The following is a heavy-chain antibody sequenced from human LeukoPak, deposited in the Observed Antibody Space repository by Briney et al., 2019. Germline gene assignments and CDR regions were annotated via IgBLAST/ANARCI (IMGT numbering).Heavy chain of an antibody. Sequence: PGGSLRLSCAASGFTFSSYAMHWVRQAPGKGLEWVAVISYDGSNKYYADSVKGRFTISRDISKNTLYLQMNSLRAEDTAVYYCARVVDTAMVIYYYYYGMDVWGQGTTVTVSS. J-gene: IGHJ6*02. V-gene: IGHV3-30-3*01. CDR2: ISYDGSNK. CDR3: ARVVDTAMVIYYYYYGMDV. D-gene: IGHD5-18*01. CDR1: GFTFSSYA.